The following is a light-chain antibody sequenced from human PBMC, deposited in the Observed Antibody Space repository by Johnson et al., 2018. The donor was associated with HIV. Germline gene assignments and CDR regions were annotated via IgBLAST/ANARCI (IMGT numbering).Light chain of an antibody. CDR3: ATWDSSLGAHYV. V-gene: IGLV1-51*02. CDR2: EKN. CDR1: SSNIGNIY. Sequence: QSVLTQPPSVSAAPGQKVTISCSGSSSNIGNIYVSWYQQLPGTAPKLLIYEKNKRPSGIPDRFSASKSGTSATLDITGLQTGDEADYYCATWDSSLGAHYVFGTGTKVTVL. J-gene: IGLJ1*01.